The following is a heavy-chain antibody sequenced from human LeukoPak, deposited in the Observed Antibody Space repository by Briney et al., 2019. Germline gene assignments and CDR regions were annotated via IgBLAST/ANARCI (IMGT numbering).Heavy chain of an antibody. J-gene: IGHJ3*02. D-gene: IGHD4-17*01. CDR1: GYTFTGYY. V-gene: IGHV1-2*02. CDR3: ARGPDYYGDYISWFPDAFHI. Sequence: ASVKVSCKASGYTFTGYYMHWVRQAPGQGLEWMGWVNPHSGGTNYAQKFQGGVTMTRDTSITTAYMELSSLRSDDTAVYYCARGPDYYGDYISWFPDAFHIWGQGTLVSVSP. CDR2: VNPHSGGT.